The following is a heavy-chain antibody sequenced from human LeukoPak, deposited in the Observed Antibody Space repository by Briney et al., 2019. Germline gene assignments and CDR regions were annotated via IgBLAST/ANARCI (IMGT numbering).Heavy chain of an antibody. D-gene: IGHD2-2*01. V-gene: IGHV3-23*01. Sequence: GGSLRLSCAASGFTFSSYAMGWVRQAPGKGLEWVSAISGSGGSTYYADSVKGRFTISRDNSKNTLYLQMNGLRAEDTAVYYCAKAGYCSSTSCYADAWYWGQGTLVTVSS. CDR1: GFTFSSYA. J-gene: IGHJ4*02. CDR3: AKAGYCSSTSCYADAWY. CDR2: ISGSGGST.